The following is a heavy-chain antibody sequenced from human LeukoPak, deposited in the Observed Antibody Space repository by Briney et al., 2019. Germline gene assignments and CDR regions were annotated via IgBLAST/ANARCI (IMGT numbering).Heavy chain of an antibody. V-gene: IGHV3-7*01. Sequence: PGGSLRLSCAASGFTFSNYWMSWVRQAPGKGLEWVANIKQDGSEKYYVDSVKGRFTISRDTAKNSLYLQMNSLRAEDTAVYYCARDTWYFDLWGRGTLVTVSS. CDR2: IKQDGSEK. CDR1: GFTFSNYW. J-gene: IGHJ2*01. CDR3: ARDTWYFDL.